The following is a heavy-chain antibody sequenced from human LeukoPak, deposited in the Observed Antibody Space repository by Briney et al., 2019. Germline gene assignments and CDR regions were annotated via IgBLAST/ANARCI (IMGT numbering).Heavy chain of an antibody. D-gene: IGHD3-10*01. V-gene: IGHV1-18*01. CDR3: ARDLVGYGSGSYYAY. Sequence: ASVKVSCKASVYTFTSYGISWVRQAPGQGLEWMGWICAYNGKTNYAQKLQGRVTMTTDTSTSTAYMDLKSLTSDDTAVYYCARDLVGYGSGSYYAYWGQGTLVTVSS. CDR1: VYTFTSYG. J-gene: IGHJ4*02. CDR2: ICAYNGKT.